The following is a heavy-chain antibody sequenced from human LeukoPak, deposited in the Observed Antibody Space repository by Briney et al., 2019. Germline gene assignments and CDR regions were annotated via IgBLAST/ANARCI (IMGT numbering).Heavy chain of an antibody. CDR1: GGSISSYY. Sequence: SETLSLTCTVSGGSISSYYWSWIRQPPGKGLEWIGYIYYSGSTNYNPSLKSRVTISVDTSKNQFSLKLSSVTAADTAVYYCARVFCSGGSCYDGWFDPWGQGTLVTVSS. D-gene: IGHD2-15*01. CDR3: ARVFCSGGSCYDGWFDP. V-gene: IGHV4-59*01. J-gene: IGHJ5*02. CDR2: IYYSGST.